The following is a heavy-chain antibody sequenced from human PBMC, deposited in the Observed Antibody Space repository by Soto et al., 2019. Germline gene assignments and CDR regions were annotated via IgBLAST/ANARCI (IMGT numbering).Heavy chain of an antibody. V-gene: IGHV4-31*03. CDR3: AGGDAWAMMFAH. Sequence: QVQLQESGPGLVKPSQTLSLSCTVSGGSVNSGGYYWSWIRQVPGKGPEWIGYVYFTGDTYYNPSLKSRVAISLDTPENEFSLKLSSVTAADTAVYYCAGGDAWAMMFAHWGQGTPVTVSS. J-gene: IGHJ4*02. D-gene: IGHD2-21*02. CDR2: VYFTGDT. CDR1: GGSVNSGGYY.